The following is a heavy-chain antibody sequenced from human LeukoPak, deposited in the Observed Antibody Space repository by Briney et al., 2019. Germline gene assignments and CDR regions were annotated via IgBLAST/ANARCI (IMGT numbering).Heavy chain of an antibody. CDR1: GYTFTSYD. J-gene: IGHJ3*02. V-gene: IGHV1-8*03. Sequence: ASVKVSCKASGYTFTSYDINWVRQATGQGLEWMGWMNPHSGNTGYAQKFQGRVTIARNTSISTAYMELSSLRSEDTAVYYCATLMPPSLARGVNPAAAFDIWGQGTTVTVSS. D-gene: IGHD3-10*01. CDR3: ATLMPPSLARGVNPAAAFDI. CDR2: MNPHSGNT.